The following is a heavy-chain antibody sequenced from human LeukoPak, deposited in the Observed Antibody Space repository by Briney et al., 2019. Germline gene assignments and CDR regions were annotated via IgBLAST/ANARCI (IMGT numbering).Heavy chain of an antibody. Sequence: GGSLRLSCAASGFTFSSYAMNWVRQAPGKGLEWVSSISGGSNNINYAGSVKGRFTTSRDNSQNTLYLQMNSLRADDTAVYYCAKDQGTATFGMIIPDWYFDLWGRGTLVTVSS. V-gene: IGHV3-23*01. CDR2: ISGGSNNI. J-gene: IGHJ2*01. CDR1: GFTFSSYA. D-gene: IGHD3-3*01. CDR3: AKDQGTATFGMIIPDWYFDL.